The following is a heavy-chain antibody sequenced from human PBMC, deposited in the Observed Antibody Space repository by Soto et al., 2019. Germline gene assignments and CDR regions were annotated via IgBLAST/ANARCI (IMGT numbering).Heavy chain of an antibody. V-gene: IGHV1-18*01. J-gene: IGHJ5*02. CDR2: ISAYNGNT. Sequence: ASVKVSCKASGYTFTSYGISWVRQAPGQGLEWMGWISAYNGNTNYAQKLQGRVTMTTDTSTSTAYMELRSLRSDDTAAYYCARRTMVRGVTWFDPWGQGTLVTVSS. CDR3: ARRTMVRGVTWFDP. D-gene: IGHD3-10*01. CDR1: GYTFTSYG.